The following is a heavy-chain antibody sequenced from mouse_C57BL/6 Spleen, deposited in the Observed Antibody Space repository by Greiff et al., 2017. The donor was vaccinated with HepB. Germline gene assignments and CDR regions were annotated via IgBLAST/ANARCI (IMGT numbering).Heavy chain of an antibody. CDR1: GYTFTNYW. J-gene: IGHJ4*01. CDR3: ARDGGSSYGYAMDY. CDR2: IYPGGGYT. Sequence: QVQLKQSGAELVRPGTSVKMSCKASGYTFTNYWIGWAKQRPGHGLEWIGDIYPGGGYTNYNEKFKGKATLTADKSSSTAYMQFSSLTSEDSAIYYCARDGGSSYGYAMDYWGQGTSVTVSS. D-gene: IGHD1-1*01. V-gene: IGHV1-63*01.